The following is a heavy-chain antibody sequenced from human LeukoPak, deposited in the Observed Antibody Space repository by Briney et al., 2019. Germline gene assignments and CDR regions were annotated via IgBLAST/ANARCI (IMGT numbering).Heavy chain of an antibody. CDR3: ARRGTGGRSFDI. J-gene: IGHJ3*02. Sequence: PSETLSLTCTVSGGSVSSGSYYWTWIRQPPGKGLEWIGDISYSGTTNFNPSLKSRVTISVDTSENQFSLNLSSVTAADTAVYYCARRGTGGRSFDIWGQGTMVTVSS. CDR2: ISYSGTT. D-gene: IGHD2-8*02. V-gene: IGHV4-61*01. CDR1: GGSVSSGSYY.